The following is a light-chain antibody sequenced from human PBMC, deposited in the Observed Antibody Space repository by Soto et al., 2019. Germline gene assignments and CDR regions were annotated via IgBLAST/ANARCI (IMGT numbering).Light chain of an antibody. J-gene: IGKJ2*01. CDR2: SAS. V-gene: IGKV1-39*01. CDR3: QQSYTTPYT. CDR1: RTIVNS. Sequence: DIQMTQSPSSLSASVGDTVTITCRASRTIVNSLNWYQHKPGKAPNLLIYSASNLKSGVPSRFGGSGSWTDFTLTIGGLLPEDFSTYYCQQSYTTPYTFGQGTKLEI.